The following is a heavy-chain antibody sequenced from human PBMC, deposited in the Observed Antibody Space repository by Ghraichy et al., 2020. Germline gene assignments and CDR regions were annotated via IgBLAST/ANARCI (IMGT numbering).Heavy chain of an antibody. CDR1: GFTVSSNY. J-gene: IGHJ6*03. Sequence: GSLRLSCAASGFTVSSNYMSWVRQAPGKGLEWVSVIYSGGSTYYADSVKGRFTISRDNSKNTLYLQMNSLRAEDTAVYYCARDNYYGSGSYYYYYMDVWGKGTTVTVSS. CDR2: IYSGGST. V-gene: IGHV3-53*01. CDR3: ARDNYYGSGSYYYYYMDV. D-gene: IGHD3-10*01.